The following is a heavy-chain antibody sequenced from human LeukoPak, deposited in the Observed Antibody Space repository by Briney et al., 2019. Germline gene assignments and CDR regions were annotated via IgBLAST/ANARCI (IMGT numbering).Heavy chain of an antibody. D-gene: IGHD3-3*01. V-gene: IGHV4-34*01. Sequence: SETLSLTCALHGGSFRGYYWSWIRPPPGKGLEWIGEIIHSGSTNYNPSLKSRVTISVDTSKNQFSQKLSSVTAADTAVYYCARGAITIFGVVALNNWFDPWGQGTLVTVSS. CDR3: ARGAITIFGVVALNNWFDP. CDR1: GGSFRGYY. J-gene: IGHJ5*02. CDR2: IIHSGST.